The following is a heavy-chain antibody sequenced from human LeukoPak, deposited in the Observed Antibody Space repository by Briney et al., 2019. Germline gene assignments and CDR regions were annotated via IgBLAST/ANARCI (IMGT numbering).Heavy chain of an antibody. CDR2: ISSSGST. CDR3: ARVSLSGVDY. D-gene: IGHD2-8*01. J-gene: IGHJ4*02. V-gene: IGHV4-61*02. CDR1: GDSISSGDYY. Sequence: SETLSLTCTVSGDSISSGDYYWSWIRQPAGKGLEWIGRISSSGSTNYNPSLKSRVTISVDKSKNQFSLKLSSVTAADTAVYYCARVSLSGVDYWGQGTLVTVSS.